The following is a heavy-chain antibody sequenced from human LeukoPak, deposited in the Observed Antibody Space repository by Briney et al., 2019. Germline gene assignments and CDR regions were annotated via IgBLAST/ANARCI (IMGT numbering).Heavy chain of an antibody. D-gene: IGHD3-3*01. Sequence: SETLSLTCTVSGGSISSGDYYWSWIRQPPGKGLEWIGYIYYSGSTYYNPSLKGRVTISVDTSKNQFSLKLSSVTAADTAVYYCARGYYDFWSGYCYFDYWGQGTLVTVSS. J-gene: IGHJ4*02. CDR1: GGSISSGDYY. V-gene: IGHV4-30-4*08. CDR3: ARGYYDFWSGYCYFDY. CDR2: IYYSGST.